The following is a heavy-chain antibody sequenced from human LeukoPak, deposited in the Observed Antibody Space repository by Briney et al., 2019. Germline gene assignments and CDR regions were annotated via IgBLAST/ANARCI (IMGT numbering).Heavy chain of an antibody. CDR1: GFSFSRNW. D-gene: IGHD2-15*01. CDR3: ASRHCSGGGCCFAGADPFDY. J-gene: IGHJ4*02. V-gene: IGHV3-7*03. Sequence: GGSLRLSCAASGFSFSRNWMTWVRQAPGKGLEWVANINEDGNKKNYVDSVKGRFTISRDNSKNTLYLQMNSLRAEDTAVYYCASRHCSGGGCCFAGADPFDYWGQGTLVTVSS. CDR2: INEDGNKK.